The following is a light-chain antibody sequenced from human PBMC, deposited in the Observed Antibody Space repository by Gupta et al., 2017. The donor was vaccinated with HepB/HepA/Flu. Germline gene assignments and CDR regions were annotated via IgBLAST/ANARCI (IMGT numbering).Light chain of an antibody. V-gene: IGLV2-14*03. CDR2: DVS. J-gene: IGLJ2*01. Sequence: ITISCPATSNDVGDFNYVSWYQQHPGKAPKLFISDVSNRPSGVSNRFSGPKSGNTASLTIPGLQAADEADYYCSSFTYTTTLVVFGGGTRLTVL. CDR3: SSFTYTTTLVV. CDR1: SNDVGDFNY.